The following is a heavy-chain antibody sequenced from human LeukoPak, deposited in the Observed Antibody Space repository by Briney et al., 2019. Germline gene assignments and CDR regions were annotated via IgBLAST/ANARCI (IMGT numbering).Heavy chain of an antibody. D-gene: IGHD3-22*01. Sequence: GGSLRLSCAASGFTFSSYAMSWVRQAPGKGLEWVSAMSGSGSSTFYADSVKGRFIISRDNSKNTLYLQLSSLRAEDTAVYYCAKGKDTYNYDSSGYYFGEYWGQGTLVTVSS. CDR3: AKGKDTYNYDSSGYYFGEY. CDR1: GFTFSSYA. V-gene: IGHV3-23*01. CDR2: MSGSGSST. J-gene: IGHJ4*02.